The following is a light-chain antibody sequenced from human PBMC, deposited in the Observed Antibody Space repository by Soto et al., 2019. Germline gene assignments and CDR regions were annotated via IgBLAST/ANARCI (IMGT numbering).Light chain of an antibody. CDR3: CSYASSSTLV. J-gene: IGLJ2*01. Sequence: QSALTQPASVSGSPGQSITISCTGTSSDVGSYNLVSWYQQHPGKAPKLMIYEGSKRPSGVSNRFSGSKSGNTASLTISGLQAEEEADYYCCSYASSSTLVFGGGTKVTVL. CDR1: SSDVGSYNL. CDR2: EGS. V-gene: IGLV2-23*01.